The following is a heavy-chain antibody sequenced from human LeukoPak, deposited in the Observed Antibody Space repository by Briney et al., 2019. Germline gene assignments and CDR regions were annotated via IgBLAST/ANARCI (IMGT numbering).Heavy chain of an antibody. J-gene: IGHJ6*02. Sequence: PSETLSLTCTVSGXSISSSSYYWGWIRQPPGKGLEWIGNIYYSGSPYYSPSLKSRVTISVDTSKNQFSLKLSSVTAPDTAVYYCAGAPYGMDVWGQGTTVTVSS. CDR1: GXSISSSSYY. V-gene: IGHV4-39*01. CDR3: AGAPYGMDV. CDR2: IYYSGSP.